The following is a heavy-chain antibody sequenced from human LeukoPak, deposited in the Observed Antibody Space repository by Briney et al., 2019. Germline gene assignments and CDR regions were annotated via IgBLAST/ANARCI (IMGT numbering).Heavy chain of an antibody. CDR2: LRSDGSNK. D-gene: IGHD4-17*01. CDR3: AKPMTTVTPVDF. CDR1: GFTFSNFD. V-gene: IGHV3-30*02. J-gene: IGHJ4*02. Sequence: GGSLRLSCSASGFTFSNFDMHWVRQASGKGLEWVAFLRSDGSNKKYTDSVKGRFTISRDNSNNTLYLQMTGLRAEDTAFYYCAKPMTTVTPVDFWGQGALVTVSS.